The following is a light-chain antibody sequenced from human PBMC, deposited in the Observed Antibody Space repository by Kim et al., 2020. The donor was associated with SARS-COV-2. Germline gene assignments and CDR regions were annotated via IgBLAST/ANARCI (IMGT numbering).Light chain of an antibody. CDR1: NIENKN. CDR2: RDS. Sequence: VALGKTARITCGGDNIENKNLHWYQQKPGQAPVLVMYRDSIRPSGIPERFSGSNTGNTATLTIDRAQAGDEADYYCQVWHSSTAVFGGGTKVTVL. V-gene: IGLV3-9*01. CDR3: QVWHSSTAV. J-gene: IGLJ3*02.